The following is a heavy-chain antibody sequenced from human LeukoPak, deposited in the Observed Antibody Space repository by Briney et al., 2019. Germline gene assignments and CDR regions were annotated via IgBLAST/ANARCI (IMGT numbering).Heavy chain of an antibody. Sequence: PSETLSLTCTVSGDSISGGYWSWIRQSPGKGLEWIGYFHHTAGTRYNPSLQSRVTISIDTSRKHFSLKLNSLSASDTAVYFCARLLDYDTSGDPDTFDIWGQGTMVTVSS. CDR3: ARLLDYDTSGDPDTFDI. CDR2: FHHTAGT. D-gene: IGHD3-22*01. CDR1: GDSISGGY. V-gene: IGHV4-59*08. J-gene: IGHJ3*02.